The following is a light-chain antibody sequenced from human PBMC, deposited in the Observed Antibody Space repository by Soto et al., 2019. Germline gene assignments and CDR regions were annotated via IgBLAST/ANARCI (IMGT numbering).Light chain of an antibody. Sequence: DVVMTQTPLSLSVAPGQPASISCKSSQSLVPSDGKTYLYWYLRKAGQPPQLLVHEVFNRFSGVTDRFSGSGSGTEFTLRISRVEAEDVGVYYCMQSIELPLTFGGGTKVEIK. V-gene: IGKV2D-29*01. J-gene: IGKJ4*01. CDR3: MQSIELPLT. CDR2: EVF. CDR1: QSLVPSDGKTY.